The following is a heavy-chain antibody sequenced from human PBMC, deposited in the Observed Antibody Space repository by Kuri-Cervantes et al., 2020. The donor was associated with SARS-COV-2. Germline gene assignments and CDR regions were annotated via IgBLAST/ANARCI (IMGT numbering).Heavy chain of an antibody. Sequence: SSVKVSCKASGSTFSSYALSWVRQAPGQGLEWMGGIIPVLGTPNYAQKFQGRVTITADESTSTAYMELSSLRSEDTAVYYCASSGWVRGIAAAGIRERSGPNYYYYMDVWGKGTTVTVSS. J-gene: IGHJ6*03. D-gene: IGHD6-13*01. CDR2: IIPVLGTP. CDR3: ASSGWVRGIAAAGIRERSGPNYYYYMDV. V-gene: IGHV1-69*13. CDR1: GSTFSSYA.